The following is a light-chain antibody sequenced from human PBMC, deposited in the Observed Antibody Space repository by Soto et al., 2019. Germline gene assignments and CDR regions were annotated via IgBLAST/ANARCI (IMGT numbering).Light chain of an antibody. Sequence: EIVLTQSPGTLSLSPGERATLSCRASQSVSTNYLAWYQQKPGQAPRLLIYGASSRATGIPDRFSGSGSGADFTLTISRPEPGDFAVYFCQQYGSVPLTFGGGTKVEIK. CDR1: QSVSTNY. V-gene: IGKV3-20*01. CDR3: QQYGSVPLT. CDR2: GAS. J-gene: IGKJ4*01.